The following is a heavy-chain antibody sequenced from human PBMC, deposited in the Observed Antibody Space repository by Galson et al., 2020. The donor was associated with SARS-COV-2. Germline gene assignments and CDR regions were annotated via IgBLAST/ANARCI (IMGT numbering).Heavy chain of an antibody. CDR1: GFTFDDYA. Sequence: GGSLRLSCAASGFTFDDYAMHWVRQAPGKGLEWVSGISWNSGSIGYADSVKGRFTISRDNAKNSLYLQMNSLRAEDTALYYCAKGDAEVRGVPHYWGQGTLVTVSS. D-gene: IGHD3-10*01. V-gene: IGHV3-9*01. CDR2: ISWNSGSI. J-gene: IGHJ4*02. CDR3: AKGDAEVRGVPHY.